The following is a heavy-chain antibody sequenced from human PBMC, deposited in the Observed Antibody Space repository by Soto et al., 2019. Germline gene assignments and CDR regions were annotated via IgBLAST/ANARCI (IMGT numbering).Heavy chain of an antibody. CDR1: GFSLSTSGVG. J-gene: IGHJ3*02. V-gene: IGHV2-5*02. CDR3: AHTSHDSSGYAFNI. CDR2: IYWDDDK. Sequence: QITLKESGPTLVKPTQTLTLTCTFSGFSLSTSGVGVGWIRQPPGKALEWLALIYWDDDKRYSPSLKSRLTITKDTTKNPVVLTMTNMDPVDSDTYYCAHTSHDSSGYAFNIWGQGTMVTVSS. D-gene: IGHD3-22*01.